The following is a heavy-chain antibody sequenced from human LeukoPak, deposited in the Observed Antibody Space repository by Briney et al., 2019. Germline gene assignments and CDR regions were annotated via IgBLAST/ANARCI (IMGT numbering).Heavy chain of an antibody. Sequence: SETLSLTCTVPGGSISSSSYYWGWIRQPPGKGLEWIGTIYYSGSTYYNPSLKSRVTISVDTSKNQFSLKLTSVTAADTAVYYCASNGVEGYHFDYWGQGTLVTVSS. D-gene: IGHD1-1*01. V-gene: IGHV4-39*01. J-gene: IGHJ4*02. CDR3: ASNGVEGYHFDY. CDR2: IYYSGST. CDR1: GGSISSSSYY.